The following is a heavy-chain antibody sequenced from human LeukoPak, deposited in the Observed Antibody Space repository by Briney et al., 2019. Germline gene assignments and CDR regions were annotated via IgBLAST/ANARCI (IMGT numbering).Heavy chain of an antibody. J-gene: IGHJ6*03. D-gene: IGHD6-13*01. CDR1: EFTFVSYA. V-gene: IGHV3-48*03. CDR3: VRDPSYGSSWYSYMDG. CDR2: ISRNSFMI. Sequence: GGSLRLSCAASEFTFVSYAMTWVRQAPGKGLEWVSYISRNSFMISYADSVTGRFTISRDNSKDSLYLQMDSLRVEDTAVYYCVRDPSYGSSWYSYMDGWGKGTTVTVSS.